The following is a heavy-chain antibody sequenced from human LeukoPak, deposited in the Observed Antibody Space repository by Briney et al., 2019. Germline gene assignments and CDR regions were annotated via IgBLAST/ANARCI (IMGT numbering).Heavy chain of an antibody. D-gene: IGHD5-12*01. Sequence: SETLSLTCNVSGGSVSSGSYYWSWIRQPPGKGLEWIGYIYYSGSTNYNPSLKSRVTISVDTSKNQFSLKLSSVTAADTAVYYCARGGGYDSFDYWGQGTLVTVSS. CDR3: ARGGGYDSFDY. V-gene: IGHV4-61*01. J-gene: IGHJ4*02. CDR1: GGSVSSGSYY. CDR2: IYYSGST.